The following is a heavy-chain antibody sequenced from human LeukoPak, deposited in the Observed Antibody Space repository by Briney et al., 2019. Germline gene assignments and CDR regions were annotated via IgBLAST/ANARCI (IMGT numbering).Heavy chain of an antibody. CDR2: IYTSGST. CDR1: GGSISSYY. CDR3: ARDVGSWSVLTVYARFDP. Sequence: PSQTLSLTXTVSGGSISSYYWSWIRQPAGKGLEWIGRIYTSGSTNYNPSLKSRVTMSVDTSKNQFSLKLSSVTAADTAVYYCARDVGSWSVLTVYARFDPWGQGTLVTVSS. V-gene: IGHV4-4*07. D-gene: IGHD2-8*01. J-gene: IGHJ5*02.